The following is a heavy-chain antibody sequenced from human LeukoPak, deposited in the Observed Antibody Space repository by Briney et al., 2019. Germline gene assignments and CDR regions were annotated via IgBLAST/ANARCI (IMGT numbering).Heavy chain of an antibody. V-gene: IGHV4-39*07. CDR1: GGSISSSSYY. Sequence: SETLSLTCTVSGGSISSSSYYWGWIRQPPGKGLEWIGSIYYSGSTYYNPSLKSRVTISVDTSKNQFSLKLSSVTAADTAVYYCARLLSGWFGKNWGQGTLVTVSS. CDR2: IYYSGST. D-gene: IGHD3-10*01. J-gene: IGHJ4*02. CDR3: ARLLSGWFGKN.